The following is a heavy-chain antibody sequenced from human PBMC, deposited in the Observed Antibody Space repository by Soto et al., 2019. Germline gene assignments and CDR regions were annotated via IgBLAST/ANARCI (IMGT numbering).Heavy chain of an antibody. CDR1: GGSISSGGYY. J-gene: IGHJ4*02. V-gene: IGHV4-31*03. Sequence: QVQLQESGPGLVKPSQTLSLTCTVSGGSISSGGYYWSWIRQHPGKGLEWIGYIYYSGSTYYNPYLKSRVTISVDTSKNQSPLKLSSVTAADTAVYYCAREIQPSPYSSSWYVDYWGQGTLVTVSS. CDR2: IYYSGST. CDR3: AREIQPSPYSSSWYVDY. D-gene: IGHD6-13*01.